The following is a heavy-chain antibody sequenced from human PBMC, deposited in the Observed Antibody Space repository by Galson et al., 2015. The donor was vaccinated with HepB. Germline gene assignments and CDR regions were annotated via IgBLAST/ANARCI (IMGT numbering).Heavy chain of an antibody. V-gene: IGHV1-3*01. CDR3: ARGIAVRPHWYFDL. J-gene: IGHJ2*01. D-gene: IGHD6-6*01. CDR1: GYTFTRHP. CDR2: INAGNGNT. Sequence: SVKVSCKASGYTFTRHPMHWARQAPGQRLEWMGWINAGNGNTKYSEKFQGRVTISRDTSASTAYMELSSLRSEDTAVFYCARGIAVRPHWYFDLWGRGTLVTVSS.